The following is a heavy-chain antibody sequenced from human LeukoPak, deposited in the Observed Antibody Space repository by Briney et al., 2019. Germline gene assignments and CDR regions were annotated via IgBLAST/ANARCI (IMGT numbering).Heavy chain of an antibody. D-gene: IGHD4-23*01. CDR1: GGSISSGDYY. V-gene: IGHV4-30-4*01. CDR3: ARGAEGPTVVTYPFDY. Sequence: SETLSLTCTVSGGSISSGDYYWSWIRQPPGKGLEWIGYIYYSGSTYYNPSLKSRVTISVDTSKNQFSLKLSSVTAADTAVYYCARGAEGPTVVTYPFDYWGQGTLVTVSS. J-gene: IGHJ4*02. CDR2: IYYSGST.